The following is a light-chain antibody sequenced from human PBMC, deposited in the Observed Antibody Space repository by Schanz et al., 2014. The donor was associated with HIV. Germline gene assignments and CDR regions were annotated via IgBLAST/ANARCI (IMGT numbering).Light chain of an antibody. V-gene: IGLV2-14*03. J-gene: IGLJ2*01. CDR1: SSDVGGYKY. CDR3: SSYTTNRTVT. Sequence: QSALTQPASVSGSPGQSITISCTGTSSDVGGYKYLSWYQQHPGKAPKLMIYDVNSRPSGISDRFSGSKSGNTASLTISGLQTDDEGDYYCSSYTTNRTVTFGGGTKLTVL. CDR2: DVN.